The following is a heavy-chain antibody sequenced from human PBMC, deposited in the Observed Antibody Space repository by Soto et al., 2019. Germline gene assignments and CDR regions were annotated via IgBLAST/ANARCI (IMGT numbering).Heavy chain of an antibody. D-gene: IGHD1-26*01. V-gene: IGHV3-66*01. CDR2: IYSGGST. J-gene: IGHJ1*01. CDR3: ARDPYGIVGATS. CDR1: GFTVSSNY. Sequence: GGALRLSCAASGFTVSSNYMSWVRQAPGKGLEWVSVIYSGGSTYYADSVKGRFTISRDNSKNTLYLQMNSLRAEDTAVYYCARDPYGIVGATSWGQGTLVTVSS.